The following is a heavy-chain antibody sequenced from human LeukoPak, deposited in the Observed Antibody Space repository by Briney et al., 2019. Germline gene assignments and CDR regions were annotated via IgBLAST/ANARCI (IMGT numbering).Heavy chain of an antibody. Sequence: SETLSLTCTVSGGSISSFGYYWGWIRQPPGKGLEGIGSIYYTGSTYYNPSLKSRGSISVDTSKNQFSLKLSSVTAADTAVYYCVRHRGDNYGHVDYWGQGTLVTVSS. J-gene: IGHJ4*02. V-gene: IGHV4-39*01. CDR3: VRHRGDNYGHVDY. CDR1: GGSISSFGYY. CDR2: IYYTGST. D-gene: IGHD5-18*01.